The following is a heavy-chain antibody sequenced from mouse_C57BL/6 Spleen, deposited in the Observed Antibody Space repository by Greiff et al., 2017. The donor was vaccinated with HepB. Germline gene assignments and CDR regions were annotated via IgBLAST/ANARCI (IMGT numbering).Heavy chain of an antibody. Sequence: VQLQQSGTELVKPGASVKLSCKASGYTFTSYWMHWVKQRPGPGLEWIGNINPSNGGTNYNEKFKSKATLTVDKSYSTAYMQLSSLTSEDSAVYYCARSGSNYYFDYWGQGTTLTVSS. J-gene: IGHJ2*01. CDR1: GYTFTSYW. V-gene: IGHV1-53*01. CDR2: INPSNGGT. D-gene: IGHD2-5*01. CDR3: ARSGSNYYFDY.